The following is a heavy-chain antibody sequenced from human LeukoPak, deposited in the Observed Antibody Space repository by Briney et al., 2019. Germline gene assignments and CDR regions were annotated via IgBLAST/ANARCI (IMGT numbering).Heavy chain of an antibody. V-gene: IGHV3-23*01. Sequence: GGSLRLSCAASGFTFSSYAMSWVRQAPGKGLEWVSAMSGSGGSTYYADSVKGRFTISRDNSKNTLYLQMNSLRAEDTAVYYCAKGVPDNYYDSSGSYFDYWGQGTLVTVSS. CDR2: MSGSGGST. CDR3: AKGVPDNYYDSSGSYFDY. D-gene: IGHD3-22*01. J-gene: IGHJ4*02. CDR1: GFTFSSYA.